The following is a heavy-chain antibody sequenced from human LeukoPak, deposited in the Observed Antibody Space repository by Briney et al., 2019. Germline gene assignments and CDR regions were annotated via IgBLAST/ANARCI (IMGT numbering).Heavy chain of an antibody. Sequence: GGSLRLSCAASGFTFGSYEMNWVRQAPGKGLEWVSYIGSSGSAIYYADSVKGRFTISRDNAKNSLYLQMNSLSAEDTALYYCARVGYDWNVFDYWGQGTLVTVSS. J-gene: IGHJ4*02. CDR1: GFTFGSYE. CDR3: ARVGYDWNVFDY. D-gene: IGHD1-20*01. V-gene: IGHV3-48*03. CDR2: IGSSGSAI.